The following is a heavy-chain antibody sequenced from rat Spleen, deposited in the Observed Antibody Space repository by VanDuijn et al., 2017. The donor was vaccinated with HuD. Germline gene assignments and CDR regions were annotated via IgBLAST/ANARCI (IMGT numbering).Heavy chain of an antibody. CDR2: ILSGGSGT. V-gene: IGHV5-46*01. CDR3: AREAGIPFHYFDY. CDR1: GFTFSSFA. J-gene: IGHJ2*01. Sequence: EVQLVESGGGLVQPGRSMKLSCAALGFTFSSFAMAWVRQAPEKGLEWVATILSGGSGTYYPDPVQGRFTISRDNAKSTLYLQMDSLRSEDTATYYCAREAGIPFHYFDYWGQGVMVTVSS. D-gene: IGHD1-4*01.